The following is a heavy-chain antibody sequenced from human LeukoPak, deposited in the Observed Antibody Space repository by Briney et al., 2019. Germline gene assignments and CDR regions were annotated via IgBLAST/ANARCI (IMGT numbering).Heavy chain of an antibody. CDR2: IIPIFGTA. Sequence: EASVKVSCKASGGTFSSYAISWVRQAPGQGLEWMGGIIPIFGTANYAQKFQGRVTITADESTSTAYMELSSLRSEDTAVYYCARGDILTGYYPPDYWGQGTLVTVSS. D-gene: IGHD3-9*01. J-gene: IGHJ4*02. V-gene: IGHV1-69*13. CDR1: GGTFSSYA. CDR3: ARGDILTGYYPPDY.